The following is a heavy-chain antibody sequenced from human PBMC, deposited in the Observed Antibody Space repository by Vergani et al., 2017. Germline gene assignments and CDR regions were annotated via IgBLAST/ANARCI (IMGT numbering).Heavy chain of an antibody. CDR3: ARGKYSSSWDYYYSYYMDV. CDR1: GGSFSGYY. J-gene: IGHJ6*03. D-gene: IGHD6-13*01. Sequence: QVQLQQWGAGLLKPSETLSLTCAVYGGSFSGYYWRWIRQPPGKGLEWIGYIYYSGSTKYIPSLKSRVTISVDTSKNQFSLKLSSVTAADTAVYYCARGKYSSSWDYYYSYYMDVWGKGTTVTVSS. V-gene: IGHV4-34*11. CDR2: IYYSGST.